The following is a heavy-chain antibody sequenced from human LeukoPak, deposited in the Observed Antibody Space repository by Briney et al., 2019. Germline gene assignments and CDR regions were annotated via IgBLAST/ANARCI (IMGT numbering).Heavy chain of an antibody. CDR2: IIPIFGTA. V-gene: IGHV1-69*13. D-gene: IGHD1-26*01. J-gene: IGHJ4*02. CDR3: VFMVGAKGDY. Sequence: GASVKVSCKASGGTFSSYAISWVRQAPGQGLEWMGGIIPIFGTANYAQKFQGRVTITPDESTSTAYMELSSLRSEDTAVYYCVFMVGAKGDYWGQGTLVTVSS. CDR1: GGTFSSYA.